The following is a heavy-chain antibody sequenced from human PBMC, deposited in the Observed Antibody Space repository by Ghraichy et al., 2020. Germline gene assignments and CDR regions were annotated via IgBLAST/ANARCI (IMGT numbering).Heavy chain of an antibody. CDR2: INHSGST. CDR3: ARHVRRRSPLNGYYYYYYGMDV. CDR1: GGSFSGYY. J-gene: IGHJ6*02. Sequence: SETLSLTCAVYGGSFSGYYWSWIRQPPGKGLEWIGEINHSGSTNYNPSLKSRVTISVDTSKNQFSLKLSSVTAADTAVYYCARHVRRRSPLNGYYYYYYGMDVWGQGTTVTVSS. V-gene: IGHV4-34*01. D-gene: IGHD1-1*01.